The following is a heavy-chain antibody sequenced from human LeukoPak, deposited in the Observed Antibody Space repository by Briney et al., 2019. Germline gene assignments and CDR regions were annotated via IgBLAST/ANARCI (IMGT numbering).Heavy chain of an antibody. CDR3: VREVGRPKTFYFDS. V-gene: IGHV3-48*04. CDR2: ISETI. CDR1: GFVFSRDN. D-gene: IGHD3-16*01. Sequence: PGGSLRLSCIASGFVFSRDNMNWVRQAPGKGLEWVAHISETIYYADSVQGRFTISRDNAKNSLYLQMSNLRVDVTAMYYCVREVGRPKTFYFDSWGRGTPVTVSS. J-gene: IGHJ4*02.